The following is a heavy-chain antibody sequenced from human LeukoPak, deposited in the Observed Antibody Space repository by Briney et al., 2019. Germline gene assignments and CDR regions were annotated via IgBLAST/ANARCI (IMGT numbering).Heavy chain of an antibody. Sequence: SETLSLTYAVYGGSFSGYYWSWIRQPPGKGLEWIGEINHSGSTNYNPSLKSRVTISVDKSKNQFSLKLSSVTAADTAVYYCARTAGRYDSSGYYYYYYYMDVWGKGTTVTVSS. V-gene: IGHV4-34*01. J-gene: IGHJ6*03. D-gene: IGHD3-22*01. CDR3: ARTAGRYDSSGYYYYYYYMDV. CDR2: INHSGST. CDR1: GGSFSGYY.